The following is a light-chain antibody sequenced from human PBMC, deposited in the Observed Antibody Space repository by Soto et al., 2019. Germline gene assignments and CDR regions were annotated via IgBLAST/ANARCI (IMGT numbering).Light chain of an antibody. CDR1: QSVRSNY. CDR2: DAS. Sequence: EIVLTQSPGTLSLSPGERATLSSRASQSVRSNYLAWYQQNPGQAPRFLIYDASSRATGIPDRFSGSGSGTDFTLTISRLEPEDFAVYYCQQYGSSPLTFGGGTKV. V-gene: IGKV3-20*01. J-gene: IGKJ4*01. CDR3: QQYGSSPLT.